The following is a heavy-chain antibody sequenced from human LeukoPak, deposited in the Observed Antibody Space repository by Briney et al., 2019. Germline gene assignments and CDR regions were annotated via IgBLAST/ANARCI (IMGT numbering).Heavy chain of an antibody. J-gene: IGHJ6*02. CDR1: GFTFSGYY. D-gene: IGHD6-19*01. V-gene: IGHV3-11*01. Sequence: GGSLRLSCAASGFTFSGYYMSWVRQAPRKGLEWISFIAGSGVNIFYADSVKGRFTISRDNAESSLYLQMNNLTQEDTAVYFCARDDAGGYKRYFYYGMDVWGQGTTVTVSS. CDR3: ARDDAGGYKRYFYYGMDV. CDR2: IAGSGVNI.